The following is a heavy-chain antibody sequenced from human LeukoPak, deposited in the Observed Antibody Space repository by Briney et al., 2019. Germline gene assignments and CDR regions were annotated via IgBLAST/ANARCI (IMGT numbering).Heavy chain of an antibody. J-gene: IGHJ3*02. CDR2: IGSTI. Sequence: PGGSLRLSCVASGFSFSDYYMSWIRQAPGKGLEWVSYIGSTIYYADSVKGRFTISRDNAKNSLYLQMNSLRAEDTAVYYCTREGIYSPDPSSYHRDAFDIWGQGTVVTVSS. CDR1: GFSFSDYY. CDR3: TREGIYSPDPSSYHRDAFDI. V-gene: IGHV3-11*01. D-gene: IGHD3-10*01.